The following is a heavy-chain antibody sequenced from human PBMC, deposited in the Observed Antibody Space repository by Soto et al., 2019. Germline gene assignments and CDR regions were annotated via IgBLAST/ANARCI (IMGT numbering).Heavy chain of an antibody. CDR2: ISYDGSNK. CDR3: ARDEADI. Sequence: QVQLVESGGGEVQPGRSLRLSCAASGFTFSRYAMHWVRQAPGKGLERVAVISYDGSNKYYADSVKGRFTISRDNSKNTLYLQMNSLGAEDTAVYYCARDEADIGGQGTMVTVSS. V-gene: IGHV3-30-3*01. J-gene: IGHJ3*02. CDR1: GFTFSRYA.